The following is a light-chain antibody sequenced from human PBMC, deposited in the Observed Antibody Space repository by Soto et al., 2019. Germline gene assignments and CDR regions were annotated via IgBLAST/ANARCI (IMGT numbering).Light chain of an antibody. J-gene: IGLJ2*01. CDR2: DDS. CDR1: SSDVGGYNY. Sequence: QSALTQPASVSASPGQSITISCTGTSSDVGGYNYVSWYQQHPGRAPKLIIYDDSNRPSGVSTRFSGSKSGSTASLTISGLQAEDEDDYYCSSYTGSNTLVFGGGTKVTVL. CDR3: SSYTGSNTLV. V-gene: IGLV2-14*01.